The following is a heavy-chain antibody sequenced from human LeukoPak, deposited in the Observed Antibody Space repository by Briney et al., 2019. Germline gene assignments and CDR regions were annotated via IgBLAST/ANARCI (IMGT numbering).Heavy chain of an antibody. CDR1: GFTFSNYW. Sequence: PGRSLGLSCAASGFTFSNYWMHWVRQAPGKGLVWVSRINSDGSSTSYADSVKGRFTISRDNAKNTLYLQMNSLRAEDTAVYYCARDYGRSRDYGMDVWGQGTTVTVSS. CDR2: INSDGSST. V-gene: IGHV3-74*01. J-gene: IGHJ6*02. D-gene: IGHD3-10*01. CDR3: ARDYGRSRDYGMDV.